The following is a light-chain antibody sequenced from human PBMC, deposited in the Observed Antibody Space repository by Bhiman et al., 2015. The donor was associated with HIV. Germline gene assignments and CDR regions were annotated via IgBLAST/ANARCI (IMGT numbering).Light chain of an antibody. V-gene: IGLV6-57*01. CDR1: SGSIASNF. CDR3: QSYHSDKE. J-gene: IGLJ3*02. CDR2: EDD. Sequence: NFMLTQPHSVSGSPGKTVTISCTRSSGSIASNFVQWYQQRPGSSPTIVIYEDDQRPSGVPDRFSGSIDSSSNSASLTISGLKTEDEADYYCQSYHSDKEFGGGTKLTVL.